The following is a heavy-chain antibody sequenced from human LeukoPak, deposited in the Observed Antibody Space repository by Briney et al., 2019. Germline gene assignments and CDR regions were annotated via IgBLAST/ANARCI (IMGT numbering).Heavy chain of an antibody. Sequence: GGSLRLSCAASGFTFSSYSMNWVRQAPGKGLGWVSSISSSSSYIYYADSVKGRFTISRDNAKNSLYLQMNSLRAEDTAVYYWGRALEGWYFDLWGRGTLVTVSS. CDR3: GRALEGWYFDL. V-gene: IGHV3-21*01. CDR2: ISSSSSYI. D-gene: IGHD6-6*01. J-gene: IGHJ2*01. CDR1: GFTFSSYS.